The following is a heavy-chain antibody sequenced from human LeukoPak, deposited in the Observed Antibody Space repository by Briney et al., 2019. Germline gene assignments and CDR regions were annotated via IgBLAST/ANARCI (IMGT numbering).Heavy chain of an antibody. D-gene: IGHD5-18*01. Sequence: ASVTVSCKASGYTFTSYDINWVRQATGQGRAGMGGMNPNSGNTGYAQKFQGRVTMTRNTSISTAYMELCSLKSEDTAVYYCARGLYREDSYGNQVYYYYGMDVWGQGTTVTVSS. J-gene: IGHJ6*02. CDR3: ARGLYREDSYGNQVYYYYGMDV. CDR1: GYTFTSYD. CDR2: MNPNSGNT. V-gene: IGHV1-8*01.